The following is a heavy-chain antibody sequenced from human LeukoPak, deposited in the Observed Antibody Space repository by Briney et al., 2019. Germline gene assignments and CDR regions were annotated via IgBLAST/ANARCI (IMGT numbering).Heavy chain of an antibody. V-gene: IGHV1-18*01. CDR3: ARDGHRMYYYGSSDYRFDS. D-gene: IGHD3-22*01. J-gene: IGHJ4*02. Sequence: ASVKVSCKASGYIFTSYGISWVRQAPGQGLEWMGWISAYNGNTHYAQKVQGRVTMTTDTSTSTVYMELRSLRSDDTAVYCCARDGHRMYYYGSSDYRFDSWGQGTLVTVSS. CDR2: ISAYNGNT. CDR1: GYIFTSYG.